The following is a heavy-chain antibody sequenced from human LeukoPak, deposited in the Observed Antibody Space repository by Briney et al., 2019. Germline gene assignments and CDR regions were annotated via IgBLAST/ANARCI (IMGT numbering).Heavy chain of an antibody. CDR3: ARDRGDYDFWSGSPIDS. D-gene: IGHD3-3*01. CDR1: GFTFSSYA. J-gene: IGHJ4*02. V-gene: IGHV3-64*04. Sequence: PGGSLRLSCSASGFTFSSYAMHWVRQAPGKGLEYVSAISSNGGSTYYADSVKGRFTISRDNAKKSLYLQMSSLRAEDSAIYYCARDRGDYDFWSGSPIDSWGQGTLVTVSS. CDR2: ISSNGGST.